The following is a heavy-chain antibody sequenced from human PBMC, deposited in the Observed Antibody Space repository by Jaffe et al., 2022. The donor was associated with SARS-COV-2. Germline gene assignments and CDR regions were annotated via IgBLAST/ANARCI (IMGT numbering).Heavy chain of an antibody. V-gene: IGHV3-21*01. J-gene: IGHJ3*02. D-gene: IGHD1-20*01. CDR2: ISSSSSYI. CDR1: GFTFSSYS. CDR3: ARDLSGITGTYDAFDI. Sequence: EVQLVESGGGLVKPGGSLRLSCAASGFTFSSYSMNWVRQAPGKGLEWVSSISSSSSYIYYADSVKGRFTISRDNAKNSLYLQMNSLRAEDTAVYYCARDLSGITGTYDAFDIWGQGTMVTVSS.